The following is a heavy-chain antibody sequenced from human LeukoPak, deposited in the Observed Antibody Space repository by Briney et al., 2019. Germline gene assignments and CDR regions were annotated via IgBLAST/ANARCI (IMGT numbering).Heavy chain of an antibody. D-gene: IGHD1-7*01. J-gene: IGHJ3*02. CDR1: GYTFTSYG. V-gene: IGHV1-18*01. Sequence: ASVKVSCKASGYTFTSYGISWVRQAPGQGLEWMGWISAYNGNTNYAQKLQGRVTMTTDTSTSTAYMELGSLRSDDTAVYYCAKGPISPLTGTERKNDAFDIWGQGTMVTVSS. CDR3: AKGPISPLTGTERKNDAFDI. CDR2: ISAYNGNT.